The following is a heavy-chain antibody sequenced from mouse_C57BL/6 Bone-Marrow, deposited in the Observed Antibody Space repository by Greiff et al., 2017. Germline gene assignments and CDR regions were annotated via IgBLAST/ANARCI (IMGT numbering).Heavy chain of an antibody. CDR1: GYTFTSYW. CDR3: AREYYGSGYFDV. Sequence: QVQLQQPGAELVKPGASVKMSCKASGYTFTSYWITWVKQRPGQGLEWIGDIYPGSGSTNYNEKFKSKATLTVDTSSSTAYMQLSSLTSEDSAVYYCAREYYGSGYFDVWGTGTTVTVSS. D-gene: IGHD1-1*01. CDR2: IYPGSGST. J-gene: IGHJ1*03. V-gene: IGHV1-55*01.